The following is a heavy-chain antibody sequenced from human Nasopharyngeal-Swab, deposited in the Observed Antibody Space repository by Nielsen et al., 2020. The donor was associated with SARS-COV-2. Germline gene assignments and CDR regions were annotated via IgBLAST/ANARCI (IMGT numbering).Heavy chain of an antibody. CDR2: IKSKTDGGTT. D-gene: IGHD3-10*01. Sequence: GESLKISCAASGFTFSNAWMSWVRQAPGKGLEWVGRIKSKTDGGTTDYPAPVKGRFTISRDDSKNTLYLQMNSLKTEDTAVYYCTIDVLLWFGELLPRRREEFDYWGQGTLVTVSS. CDR3: TIDVLLWFGELLPRRREEFDY. J-gene: IGHJ4*02. CDR1: GFTFSNAW. V-gene: IGHV3-15*01.